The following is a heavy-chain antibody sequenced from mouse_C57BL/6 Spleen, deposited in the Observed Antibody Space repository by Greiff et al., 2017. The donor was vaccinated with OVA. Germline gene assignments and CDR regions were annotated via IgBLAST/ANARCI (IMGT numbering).Heavy chain of an antibody. CDR1: GYTFTDYE. CDR3: TGPYRRGYAMDY. CDR2: IDPETGGT. V-gene: IGHV1-15*01. D-gene: IGHD6-5*01. Sequence: QVQLQQSGAELVRPGASVTLSCKASGYTFTDYEMHWVKQTPVHGLEWIGAIDPETGGTAYNQKFKGKAILTADKSSSTAYMELRSLTSEDSAVYYCTGPYRRGYAMDYWGQGTSVTVSS. J-gene: IGHJ4*01.